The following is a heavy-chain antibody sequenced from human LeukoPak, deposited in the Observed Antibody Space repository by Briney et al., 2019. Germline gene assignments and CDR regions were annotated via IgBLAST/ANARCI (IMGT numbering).Heavy chain of an antibody. D-gene: IGHD5-12*01. V-gene: IGHV1-69*04. CDR2: IIPLLGIA. Sequence: SVKVSCKASGGIFSSYTISWVRQAPGRGLEWMGRIIPLLGIANYAQKFQGRVTIIADKSTSTAYMELSSLRSEDTAVYYCARDDADSAYADGDYWGQGTLVTVSS. CDR1: GGIFSSYT. J-gene: IGHJ4*02. CDR3: ARDDADSAYADGDY.